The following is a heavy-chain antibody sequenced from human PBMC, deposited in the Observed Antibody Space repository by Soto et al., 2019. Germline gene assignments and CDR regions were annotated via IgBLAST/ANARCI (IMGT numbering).Heavy chain of an antibody. Sequence: QVQLQESGPGLVKPSQTLSLTCTVSGGSISSGDYYWSWIRQHPGKGLEWIGYIYYSGSTYYNPSLKCRVTISVDTSKNQFSLKLSSVTAADPAVYYCARWWSGSRQGFDPWGQGTLVTVSS. D-gene: IGHD3-3*01. CDR2: IYYSGST. CDR1: GGSISSGDYY. J-gene: IGHJ5*02. CDR3: ARWWSGSRQGFDP. V-gene: IGHV4-31*03.